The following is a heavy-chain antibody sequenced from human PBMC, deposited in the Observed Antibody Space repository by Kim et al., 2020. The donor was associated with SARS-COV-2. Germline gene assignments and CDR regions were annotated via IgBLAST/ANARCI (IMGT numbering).Heavy chain of an antibody. CDR2: ISHDGSNK. J-gene: IGHJ4*02. CDR3: ARDRGYYYDSSGPEGFDY. CDR1: GFTFSSYA. D-gene: IGHD3-22*01. Sequence: GGSLRLSCAASGFTFSSYAMHWVRQAPGKGLEWVAVISHDGSNKYYADSVKGRFTISRDNSKNTLYLQMNSLRAEDTAVYYCARDRGYYYDSSGPEGFDYWGQGTLVTVSS. V-gene: IGHV3-30-3*01.